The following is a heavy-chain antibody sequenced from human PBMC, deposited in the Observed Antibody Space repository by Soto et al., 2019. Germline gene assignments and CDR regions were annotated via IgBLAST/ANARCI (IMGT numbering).Heavy chain of an antibody. CDR2: IWFDGSKK. Sequence: GPEWVAVIWFDGSKKYYADSVKGRFTISRDNSKNTLYLQMDSLRVEDTALYYCARTQTSGSYYYYGMDVWGQGTTVTVSS. D-gene: IGHD1-26*01. V-gene: IGHV3-33*01. J-gene: IGHJ6*02. CDR3: ARTQTSGSYYYYGMDV.